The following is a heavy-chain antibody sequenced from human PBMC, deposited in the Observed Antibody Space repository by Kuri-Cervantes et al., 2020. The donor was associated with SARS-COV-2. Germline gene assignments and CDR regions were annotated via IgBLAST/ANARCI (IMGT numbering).Heavy chain of an antibody. Sequence: SVKVSCKASGYTFTSYGISWVRQAPGQGLEWMGGIIPVLGVVNYAQKFQGRVAITADKSTSTAYIEVSGLRSGDTAVYYCASPSSLAARHPLDYWGQGTLVTVSS. CDR3: ASPSSLAARHPLDY. J-gene: IGHJ4*01. CDR2: IIPVLGVV. CDR1: GYTFTSYG. D-gene: IGHD6-6*01. V-gene: IGHV1-69*10.